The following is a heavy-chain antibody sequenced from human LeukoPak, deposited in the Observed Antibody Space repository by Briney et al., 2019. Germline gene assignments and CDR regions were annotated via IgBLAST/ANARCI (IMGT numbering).Heavy chain of an antibody. J-gene: IGHJ6*02. CDR1: GFTFSSYA. V-gene: IGHV3-64D*06. Sequence: PGGSLRLSCSASGFTFSSYAMHWVRQAPGKGLEYVSAISSNGGSTYYADSVKGRFTFSRDNSKNTLYLQMSSLRAEDTAIYYCARDLISGATKSYYGMDVWGQGTTVTVSS. CDR2: ISSNGGST. CDR3: ARDLISGATKSYYGMDV. D-gene: IGHD1-26*01.